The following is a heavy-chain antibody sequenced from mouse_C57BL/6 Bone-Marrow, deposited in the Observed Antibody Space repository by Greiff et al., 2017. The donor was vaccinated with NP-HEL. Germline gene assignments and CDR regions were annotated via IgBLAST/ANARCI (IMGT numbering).Heavy chain of an antibody. J-gene: IGHJ4*01. V-gene: IGHV5-12*01. Sequence: EVQGVESGGGLVQPGGSLKLSCAASGFTFSDYYMYWVRQTPEKRLEWVAYISNGGGSTYYPDTVKGRFTISRDNAKNTLYLQMSRLKSEDTAMYYCARDLRDYDAMDYWGQGTSVTVSS. CDR1: GFTFSDYY. CDR3: ARDLRDYDAMDY. CDR2: ISNGGGST.